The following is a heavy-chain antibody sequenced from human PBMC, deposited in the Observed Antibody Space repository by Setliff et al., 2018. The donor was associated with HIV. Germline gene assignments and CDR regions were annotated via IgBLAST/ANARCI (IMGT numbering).Heavy chain of an antibody. V-gene: IGHV5-51*01. D-gene: IGHD3-3*01. CDR1: GYYFTTFW. J-gene: IGHJ5*01. CDR2: IYPGDSHT. Sequence: GESLKISCKGSGYYFTTFWIAWVRQMPGKGLEWMGFIYPGDSHTTYSPSFQGQVTISADKSISTAYLQWSSLKASDTAMYYCARQPTDTSGYNNWFDSWGQGTLVTVSS. CDR3: ARQPTDTSGYNNWFDS.